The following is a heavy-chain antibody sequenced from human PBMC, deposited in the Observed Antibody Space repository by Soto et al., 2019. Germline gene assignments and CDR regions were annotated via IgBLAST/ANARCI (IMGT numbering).Heavy chain of an antibody. CDR2: ISYTGANT. V-gene: IGHV3-30*18. Sequence: GGSLRLSCVASGFTFGRYAMHWVRQFPGRGLEWVAVISYTGANTYYVGSVRGRFTISRDNSKNTLYLQMNSLRAEDTAMYYCAKHRDDSGYFYVEGADHWGQGTLVTVSS. D-gene: IGHD3-22*01. CDR3: AKHRDDSGYFYVEGADH. CDR1: GFTFGRYA. J-gene: IGHJ4*02.